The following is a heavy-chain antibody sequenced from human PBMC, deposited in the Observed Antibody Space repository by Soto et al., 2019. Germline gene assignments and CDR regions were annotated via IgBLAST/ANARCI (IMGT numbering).Heavy chain of an antibody. J-gene: IGHJ6*02. CDR3: AREGFSYDKGYYYYGMDV. CDR2: IIPIFGTA. CDR1: GGTFSSYA. Sequence: SVKVSCKASGGTFSSYAISWVRQAPGQGLEWMGGIIPIFGTANYAQKFQGRVTITADESTSTAYMELSSLRSEDTAVYYCAREGFSYDKGYYYYGMDVWGQGTTVTVSS. V-gene: IGHV1-69*13. D-gene: IGHD3-9*01.